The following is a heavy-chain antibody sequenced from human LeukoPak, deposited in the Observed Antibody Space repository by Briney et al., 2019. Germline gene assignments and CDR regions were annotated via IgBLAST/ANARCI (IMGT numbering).Heavy chain of an antibody. Sequence: SETLSLTCTVSGGSISSYYWSWIRQPPGKGLEWIGYIYYSGSTNYNPSLKSRVTISVDTSKNQFSLKLSSVTAADTAVYYCARDRYYYGSGSYAAPYYYYGMDVWGKGTTVTVSS. D-gene: IGHD3-10*01. CDR1: GGSISSYY. V-gene: IGHV4-59*01. J-gene: IGHJ6*04. CDR3: ARDRYYYGSGSYAAPYYYYGMDV. CDR2: IYYSGST.